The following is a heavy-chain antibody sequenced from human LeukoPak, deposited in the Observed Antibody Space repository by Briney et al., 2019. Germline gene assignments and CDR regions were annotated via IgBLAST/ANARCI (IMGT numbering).Heavy chain of an antibody. CDR1: GGSISSYY. Sequence: PSETLSLTCTVSGGSISSYYWSWIRQPPGKGLEWIGYIYYSGSTNYNPSLKSRVTISVDTSKNQFSLKLSSVTAADTAVYYCARDGRWLQSYFDYWGQGTLVTVSS. J-gene: IGHJ4*02. V-gene: IGHV4-59*01. CDR2: IYYSGST. D-gene: IGHD5-24*01. CDR3: ARDGRWLQSYFDY.